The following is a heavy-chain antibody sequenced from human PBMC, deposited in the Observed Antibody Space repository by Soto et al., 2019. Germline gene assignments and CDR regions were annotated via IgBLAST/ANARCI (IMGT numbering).Heavy chain of an antibody. V-gene: IGHV3-7*05. CDR1: GFTFSSYW. J-gene: IGHJ4*02. CDR2: IKQDGSEK. CDR3: ARAAYCGGDCYSNF. D-gene: IGHD2-21*02. Sequence: GRSLRLSCAASGFTFSSYWMSWVSQAQGKGLEWVANIKQDGSEKYYVDSVKGRFTISRDNAKNSLYLQMNSLRAEDTAVYYCARAAYCGGDCYSNFWGQGTLVTVSS.